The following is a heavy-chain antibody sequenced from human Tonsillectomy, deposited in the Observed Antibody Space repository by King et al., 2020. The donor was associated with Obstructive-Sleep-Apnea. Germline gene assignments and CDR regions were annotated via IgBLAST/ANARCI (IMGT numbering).Heavy chain of an antibody. CDR2: IKSKTDGGTK. CDR1: GFTFSNAW. V-gene: IGHV3-15*01. J-gene: IGHJ6*02. D-gene: IGHD2-2*01. CDR3: TTEGVGPAATYGMDV. Sequence: QLVQSGGGLVKPGGSLRLSCAASGFTFSNAWMSWVRQAPGKGLEWVGRIKSKTDGGTKDNAAPVKGRFTISRDDSKNTLYLQMNSLKTEDTAVYYCTTEGVGPAATYGMDVWGQGTTVTVSS.